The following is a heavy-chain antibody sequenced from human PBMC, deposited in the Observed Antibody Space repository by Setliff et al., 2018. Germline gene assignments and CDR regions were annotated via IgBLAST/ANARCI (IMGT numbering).Heavy chain of an antibody. J-gene: IGHJ4*02. CDR2: TRNKANSYTT. D-gene: IGHD3-10*01. Sequence: PGGSLRLSCAASGFTFSDHYMDWVRQAPGKGLEWVGRTRNKANSYTTEYAASVKGRFTITRDDSKNSLYLQMNSLRAEDTAVYYCARSPLWFGELFFDYWGQGTLVTVSS. V-gene: IGHV3-72*01. CDR1: GFTFSDHY. CDR3: ARSPLWFGELFFDY.